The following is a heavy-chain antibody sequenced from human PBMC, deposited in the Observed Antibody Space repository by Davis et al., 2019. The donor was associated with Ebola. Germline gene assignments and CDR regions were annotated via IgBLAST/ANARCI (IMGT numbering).Heavy chain of an antibody. D-gene: IGHD1-26*01. V-gene: IGHV3-48*04. CDR2: ISSSGSTI. CDR1: GFTFSNAW. J-gene: IGHJ4*02. Sequence: PGGSLRLSCAASGFTFSNAWMNWVRQAPGKGLEWVSYISSSGSTIYYADSVKGRFTISRDNAKNSLYLQMNSLRAEDTAVYYCARGLFLSGSYSYYFDYWGQGTLVTVSS. CDR3: ARGLFLSGSYSYYFDY.